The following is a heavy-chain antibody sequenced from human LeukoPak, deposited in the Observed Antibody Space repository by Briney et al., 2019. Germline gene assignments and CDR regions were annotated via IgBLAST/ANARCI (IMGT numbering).Heavy chain of an antibody. CDR3: AKDPGASVSGFHMDV. J-gene: IGHJ6*03. CDR1: GFTFRNYG. D-gene: IGHD2-8*02. Sequence: GGSLRLSCAASGFTFRNYGMHWVRQATGKGLEWVSFIWSDGNNRFYADSVRGRFTISRDNSKNMLYLQMDSLRPDDTALYYCAKDPGASVSGFHMDVWGKGTTVIVSS. V-gene: IGHV3-30*02. CDR2: IWSDGNNR.